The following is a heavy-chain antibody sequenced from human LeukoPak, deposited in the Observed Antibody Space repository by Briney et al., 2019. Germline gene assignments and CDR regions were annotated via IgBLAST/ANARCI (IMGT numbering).Heavy chain of an antibody. J-gene: IGHJ4*02. Sequence: KAGGSRRLSCAASGFTFSSYSINWFGQAPGKGLDWVSSISRSSSYIYYADSVKGRFTISRDNAKNSLYLQMNSLRAEDTAVYYCARGRNYYGSGSYYNPNFDYWGQGTLVTVSS. CDR2: ISRSSSYI. CDR3: ARGRNYYGSGSYYNPNFDY. CDR1: GFTFSSYS. D-gene: IGHD3-10*01. V-gene: IGHV3-21*01.